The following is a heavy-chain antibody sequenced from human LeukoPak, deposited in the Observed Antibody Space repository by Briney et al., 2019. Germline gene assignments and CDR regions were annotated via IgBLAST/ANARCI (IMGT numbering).Heavy chain of an antibody. V-gene: IGHV3-23*01. D-gene: IGHD6-13*01. J-gene: IGHJ1*01. CDR2: ISGSGGST. CDR3: ATDPRYSSSWSSAEYFQH. Sequence: GGSLRLSCAASGFTFSKSGMSWVRQAPGKGLEWLSSISGSGGSTYYADSVKGRFSISRDNSKNTLYLQMNSLRAEDTAVYYCATDPRYSSSWSSAEYFQHWGQGTLVTVSS. CDR1: GFTFSKSG.